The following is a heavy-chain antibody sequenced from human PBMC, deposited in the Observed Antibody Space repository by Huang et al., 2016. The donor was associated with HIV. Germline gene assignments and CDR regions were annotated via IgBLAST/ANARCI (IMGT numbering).Heavy chain of an antibody. Sequence: QVRLEQWGQGLLKPSETLSLTCAVYGASFTPYYLSWVRQSPAKGLEWIGEIKPGGSTTYNPSLKSRVTMTVDTSKNQFYLKFRAMTAADAAIYDCARMPTPSYYDTWSLSPVEEDFFYYNLDVWGQGTPVSVSS. J-gene: IGHJ6*02. CDR2: IKPGGST. D-gene: IGHD3-3*01. CDR3: ARMPTPSYYDTWSLSPVEEDFFYYNLDV. V-gene: IGHV4-34*02. CDR1: GASFTPYY.